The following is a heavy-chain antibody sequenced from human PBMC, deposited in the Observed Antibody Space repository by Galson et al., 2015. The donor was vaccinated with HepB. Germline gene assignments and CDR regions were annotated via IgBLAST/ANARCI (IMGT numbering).Heavy chain of an antibody. CDR3: TRGGMNGMDV. CDR2: INAGDGRT. J-gene: IGHJ6*02. Sequence: SVKVSCKASGYTFTNYAIQWVRQAPGQRLEWMGWINAGDGRTRYSQRFQGRVTITRDTSANIVYMELRSLRSDDTAVYYCTRGGMNGMDVWGQGTTVTVSS. CDR1: GYTFTNYA. V-gene: IGHV1-3*01.